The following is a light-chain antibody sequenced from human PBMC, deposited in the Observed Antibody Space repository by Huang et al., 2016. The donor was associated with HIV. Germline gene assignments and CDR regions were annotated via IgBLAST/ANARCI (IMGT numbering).Light chain of an antibody. CDR1: QNVGNY. CDR2: DAS. CDR3: QQRSNWPPGT. V-gene: IGKV3-11*01. J-gene: IGKJ4*01. Sequence: EIVLTQSPATLSLSPGERATLSCRPSQNVGNYLAWYQQKPGQAPRLLIYDASNRATGVPARFSGSGSGTYFTLTISSLEPEDFAVYYCQQRSNWPPGTFGGGTKVEIK.